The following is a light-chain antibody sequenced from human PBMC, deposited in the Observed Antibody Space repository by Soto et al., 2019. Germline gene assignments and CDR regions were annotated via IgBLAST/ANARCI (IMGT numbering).Light chain of an antibody. CDR1: QSVSNNY. V-gene: IGKV3-20*01. J-gene: IGKJ1*01. CDR3: QQYGSSGT. CDR2: GAS. Sequence: EIVLTQSPGTLSLSPGERATLAFRSSQSVSNNYLAWYQQKPCQAPRLLIYGASKRATGIPDRFSGSGSGTDFTLTISRLEPEDFAVYYCQQYGSSGTYGQGTKVDI.